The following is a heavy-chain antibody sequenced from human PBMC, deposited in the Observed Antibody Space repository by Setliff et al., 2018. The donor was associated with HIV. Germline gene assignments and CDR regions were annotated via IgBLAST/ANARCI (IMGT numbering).Heavy chain of an antibody. CDR1: GDSISGSSYY. V-gene: IGHV4-39*01. CDR2: IYYTGST. J-gene: IGHJ4*02. D-gene: IGHD5-12*01. CDR3: VSGRVATIDY. Sequence: PSETLSLTCTVSGDSISGSSYYWGWIRQPPGKELEWIATIYYTGSTYYNPSLKSRVTISVDTSKNQFSLKLTSVTAADTAVYYCVSGRVATIDYWGQGTLVTVSS.